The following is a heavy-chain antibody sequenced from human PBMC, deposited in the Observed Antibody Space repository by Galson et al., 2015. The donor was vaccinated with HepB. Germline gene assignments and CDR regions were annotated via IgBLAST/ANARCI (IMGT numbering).Heavy chain of an antibody. D-gene: IGHD6-13*01. CDR1: GFTFDDYA. CDR2: ISWNSGSI. Sequence: SLRLSCAASGFTFDDYAMHWVRQAPGKGLEWVSGISWNSGSIGYADSVKGRFTISRDNAKNSLYLQMNSLRAEDTALYYCAKDGSGGVGSSWYSNFDYWGQGTLVTVSS. V-gene: IGHV3-9*01. J-gene: IGHJ4*02. CDR3: AKDGSGGVGSSWYSNFDY.